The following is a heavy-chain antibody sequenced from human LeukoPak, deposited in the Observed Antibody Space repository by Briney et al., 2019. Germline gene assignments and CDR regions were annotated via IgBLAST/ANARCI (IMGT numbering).Heavy chain of an antibody. CDR2: IYSGGTT. CDR1: GFTVSGNY. J-gene: IGHJ4*02. Sequence: GRSLRLSCAASGFTVSGNYMSWVRQAPGKGLEWVSVIYSGGTTLYADSVKGRFTISRDNSKNTLYLQMNSLRAEDAAVYYCARVGYGSGNYSWGQGTLVTVSS. CDR3: ARVGYGSGNYS. D-gene: IGHD3-10*01. V-gene: IGHV3-53*01.